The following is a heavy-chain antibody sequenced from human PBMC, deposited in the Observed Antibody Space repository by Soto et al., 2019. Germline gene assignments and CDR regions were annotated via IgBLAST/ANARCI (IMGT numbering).Heavy chain of an antibody. CDR3: AKDRSQWELSYFED. CDR2: ISGSGANT. J-gene: IGHJ4*02. V-gene: IGHV3-23*01. CDR1: GFTFTSHA. Sequence: QPGGSLRLSCVASGFTFTSHAMSWVRQAPGKGLEWVSGISGSGANTYYAHSVKGRSTVSRDKSKNTLYLQMNSLRAEDTAVYYCAKDRSQWELSYFEDWGQGALVTVSS. D-gene: IGHD3-16*02.